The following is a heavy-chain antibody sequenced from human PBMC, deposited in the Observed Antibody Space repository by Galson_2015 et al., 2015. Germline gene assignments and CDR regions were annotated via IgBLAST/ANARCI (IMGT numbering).Heavy chain of an antibody. CDR1: GFTFSSYG. CDR2: ISYDGSNK. D-gene: IGHD4-23*01. Sequence: LRLSCAASGFTFSSYGMHWVRQAPGKGLEWVAVISYDGSNKYYADSVKGRFTISRDNSKNTLYLQMNSLRAEDTAVYYCAKDRGDYGGILGYGMDVWGQGTTVTVSS. CDR3: AKDRGDYGGILGYGMDV. V-gene: IGHV3-30*18. J-gene: IGHJ6*02.